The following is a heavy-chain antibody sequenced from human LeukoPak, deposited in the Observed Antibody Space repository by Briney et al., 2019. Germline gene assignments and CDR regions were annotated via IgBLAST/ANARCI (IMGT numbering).Heavy chain of an antibody. J-gene: IGHJ4*02. CDR1: GFTFSSYW. CDR3: ARPVGCSGSGSYYGH. D-gene: IGHD3-10*01. Sequence: PGGSLRLSCAASGFTFSSYWMSWVRQVPGKGLEWISYISGDGTTIHYADSVNGRFTISRDNAQNSLYLQMNSLGVEDTAVYHCARPVGCSGSGSYYGHWGQGTLVTVSS. CDR2: ISGDGTTI. V-gene: IGHV3-48*04.